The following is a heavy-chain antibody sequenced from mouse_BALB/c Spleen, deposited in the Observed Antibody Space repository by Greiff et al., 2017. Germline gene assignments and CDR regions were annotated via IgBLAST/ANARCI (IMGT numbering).Heavy chain of an antibody. CDR3: ARALANWDYFDY. CDR2: IRNKANGYTT. V-gene: IGHV7-3*02. Sequence: EVQGVESGGGLVQPGGSLRLSCATSGFTFTDYYMSWVRQPPGKALEWLGFIRNKANGYTTEYSASVKGRFTISRDNSQSILYLQMNTLRAEDSATYYCARALANWDYFDYWGQGTTLTVSS. CDR1: GFTFTDYY. J-gene: IGHJ2*01. D-gene: IGHD4-1*01.